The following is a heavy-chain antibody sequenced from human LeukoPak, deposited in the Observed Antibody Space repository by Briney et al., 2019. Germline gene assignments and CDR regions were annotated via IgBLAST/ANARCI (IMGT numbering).Heavy chain of an antibody. V-gene: IGHV1-8*01. CDR3: ARGGYCSSTSCYSFYYGMDV. Sequence: GASVKVSCEASGYTFTSYDINWVRQATGQGLEWMGWMNPNSGNTGYAQKFQGRVTMTRNTSISTAYMELSSLRSEDTAVYYCARGGYCSSTSCYSFYYGMDVWGQGTTVTVSS. CDR2: MNPNSGNT. J-gene: IGHJ6*02. D-gene: IGHD2-2*01. CDR1: GYTFTSYD.